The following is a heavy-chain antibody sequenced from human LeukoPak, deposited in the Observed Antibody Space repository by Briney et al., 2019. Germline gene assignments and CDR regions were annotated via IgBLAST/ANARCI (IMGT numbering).Heavy chain of an antibody. D-gene: IGHD3-10*01. V-gene: IGHV4-61*01. CDR2: IYYSGST. CDR1: GGSISGGSISTYY. Sequence: PSETLSLACTISGGSISGGSISTYYWTWIRQPPGKGLEWIGYIYYSGSTNYNPSLKSRVTISVDTSKNQFSLKLSSVTAADTAVYYCARVHQDIWFGELSSPYWYFDLWGRGTLVTVSS. J-gene: IGHJ2*01. CDR3: ARVHQDIWFGELSSPYWYFDL.